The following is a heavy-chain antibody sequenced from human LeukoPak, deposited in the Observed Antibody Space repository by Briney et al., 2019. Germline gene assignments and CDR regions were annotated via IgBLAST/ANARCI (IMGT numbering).Heavy chain of an antibody. CDR1: GFTFSSYG. J-gene: IGHJ4*02. Sequence: PGRSLRLSCAASGFTFSSYGMHWVRQAPGKGLEWVAVISYDGSNKYYADSVKGRFTISRDNSKNTLYLQMNSLRAEDTAVYYCAKDRGIAVAGRGYFDYWGQGTLVTVSS. CDR3: AKDRGIAVAGRGYFDY. V-gene: IGHV3-30*18. D-gene: IGHD6-19*01. CDR2: ISYDGSNK.